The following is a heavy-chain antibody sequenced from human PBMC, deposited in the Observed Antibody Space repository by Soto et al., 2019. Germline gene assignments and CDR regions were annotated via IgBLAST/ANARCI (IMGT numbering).Heavy chain of an antibody. CDR2: ISAYNGNT. Sequence: SVKPTSKACRYTNNSKSLSSVQQSTGKGLEWMGWISAYNGNTNYAQKLQGRVTMTTDTSTSTAYMELRSLRSDDTAVYYCARATYYDFWSGYRGENDAFDIWGQGTMVTVSS. CDR1: RYTNNSKS. CDR3: ARATYYDFWSGYRGENDAFDI. V-gene: IGHV1-18*01. D-gene: IGHD3-3*01. J-gene: IGHJ3*02.